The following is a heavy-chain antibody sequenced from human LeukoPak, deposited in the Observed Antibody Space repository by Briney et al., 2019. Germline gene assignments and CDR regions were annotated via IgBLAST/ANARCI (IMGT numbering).Heavy chain of an antibody. D-gene: IGHD3-3*01. CDR2: INPNSGGT. CDR3: ARETRTYYDFWSGYENYYYYGMDV. CDR1: GYTFTGYY. Sequence: ASVKVSCKASGYTFTGYYMHWVRQAPGQGLEWMGWINPNSGGTNYAQKFQGRVTMTWDTSISTAYMELSRLRSDDTAVYYCARETRTYYDFWSGYENYYYYGMDVWGQGTTVTVSS. V-gene: IGHV1-2*02. J-gene: IGHJ6*02.